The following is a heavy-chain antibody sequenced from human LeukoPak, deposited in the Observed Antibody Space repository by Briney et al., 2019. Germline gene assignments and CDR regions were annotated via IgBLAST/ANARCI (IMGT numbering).Heavy chain of an antibody. J-gene: IGHJ6*03. CDR1: GYTFTGYY. Sequence: ASVKVSCKASGYTFTGYYMHWVRQAPGQGLEWVGWINPNSGGTNYAQKFQGRVTMTRDTSISAAYMELSRLRSDDTAVYYCARGFGYSYGWVYMDVWGKGTTVTISS. CDR3: ARGFGYSYGWVYMDV. D-gene: IGHD5-18*01. V-gene: IGHV1-2*02. CDR2: INPNSGGT.